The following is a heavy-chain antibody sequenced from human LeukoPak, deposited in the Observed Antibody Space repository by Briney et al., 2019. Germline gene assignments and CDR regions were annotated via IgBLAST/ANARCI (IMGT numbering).Heavy chain of an antibody. CDR3: ARVAAAGYYYGMDV. CDR1: GFTFSSYD. V-gene: IGHV3-13*01. D-gene: IGHD6-13*01. CDR2: IGTAGDT. J-gene: IGHJ6*02. Sequence: PGGSLRLSCAASGFTFSSYDMHWVRHATGKGLEWVSAIGTAGDTYYPGSVKGRFTISRENAKNSLYLQMNSLRAGDTAVYYCARVAAAGYYYGMDVWGQGTTVTASS.